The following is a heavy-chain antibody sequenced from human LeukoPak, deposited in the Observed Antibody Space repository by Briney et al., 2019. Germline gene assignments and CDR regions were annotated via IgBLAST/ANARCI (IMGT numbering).Heavy chain of an antibody. CDR1: GYSISNGYY. CDR2: IYPSGST. Sequence: PSETLSLTCTVSGYSISNGYYWGWIRQPPGTGLEWIGSIYPSGSTFYNPSLKSRVTISLHTSKNQFSLKLNSMTAADTAVYYCARDWGSQAALNAFDIWGQGTMVTVSS. V-gene: IGHV4-38-2*02. J-gene: IGHJ3*02. D-gene: IGHD3-16*01. CDR3: ARDWGSQAALNAFDI.